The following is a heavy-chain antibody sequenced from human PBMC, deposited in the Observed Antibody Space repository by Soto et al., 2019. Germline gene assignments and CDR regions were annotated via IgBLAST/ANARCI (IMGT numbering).Heavy chain of an antibody. J-gene: IGHJ6*02. V-gene: IGHV3-21*01. CDR1: GFTFSSYS. CDR2: ISSSSSDI. Sequence: PGGSLRLSCAASGFTFSSYSMNWVRQAPGKGLEWVSAISSSSSDIYYADSVKGRFTISRDNAKNSLYLQMNSLRAEDTAVYYCARDLNSSSWYKEYYYYRTDFWGQGTTVTVSS. D-gene: IGHD6-13*01. CDR3: ARDLNSSSWYKEYYYYRTDF.